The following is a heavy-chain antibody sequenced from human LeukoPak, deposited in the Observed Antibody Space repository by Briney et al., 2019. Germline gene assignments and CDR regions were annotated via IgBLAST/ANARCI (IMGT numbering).Heavy chain of an antibody. CDR3: ARMGRALKYYYDSSGEHYFDY. CDR1: GGSISSSGYY. Sequence: PSETLSLTCTVSGGSISSSGYYWGWIRQPPGKGLEWIGNIYYSGSTYYNPSLRSRVTISVDTSKNQFSLKLSSVTAADTAVYYCARMGRALKYYYDSSGEHYFDYWGQGTLVTVSS. D-gene: IGHD3-22*01. CDR2: IYYSGST. V-gene: IGHV4-39*07. J-gene: IGHJ4*02.